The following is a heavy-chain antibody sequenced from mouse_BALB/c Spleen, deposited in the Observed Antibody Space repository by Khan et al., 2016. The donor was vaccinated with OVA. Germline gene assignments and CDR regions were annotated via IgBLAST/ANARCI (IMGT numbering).Heavy chain of an antibody. CDR1: GYSFTTYY. J-gene: IGHJ3*01. CDR3: TRHVFVAWFTY. V-gene: IGHV1S135*01. Sequence: EVQLVESGPELMKPGASVKISCKASGYSFTTYYIHWVIQSHGKSLEWIGYIDPSSGGTTYNQKFKGKATLTVDKSSSTAYIQLSNLTSEDSAVFACTRHVFVAWFTYWGQGTLVTVSA. CDR2: IDPSSGGT.